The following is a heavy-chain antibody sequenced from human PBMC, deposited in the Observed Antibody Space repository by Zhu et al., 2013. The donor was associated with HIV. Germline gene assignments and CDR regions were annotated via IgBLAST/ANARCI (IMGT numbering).Heavy chain of an antibody. V-gene: IGHV3-15*01. CDR2: IKSNTEGGTT. J-gene: IGHJ5*02. D-gene: IGHD3-22*01. CDR3: TTELRWEVVFFAAS. Sequence: EVQLVESGGGLVKPGASLRLSCAASGFTFSNAWMTWVRQAPGKGLEWIGRIKSNTEGGTTDYAAPVKGRFTISRDDSKDTLYLQMNSLKTEDTAVYYCTTELRWEVVFFAASWGQGTLVTVSS. CDR1: GFTFSNAW.